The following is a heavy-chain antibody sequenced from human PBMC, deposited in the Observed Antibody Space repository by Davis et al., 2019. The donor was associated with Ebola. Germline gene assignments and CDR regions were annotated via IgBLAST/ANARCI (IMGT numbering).Heavy chain of an antibody. V-gene: IGHV1-18*01. Sequence: ASVKVSCKASGYTFTSYGISWVRQAPGQGLEWMGWISAYNGNTNYAQKLQGRVTMTTDTSTSTAYMELRSLRSDDTAVYYCAREITGYVTTALNWFDPWGQGTLVTVSS. CDR1: GYTFTSYG. CDR3: AREITGYVTTALNWFDP. J-gene: IGHJ5*02. CDR2: ISAYNGNT. D-gene: IGHD4-11*01.